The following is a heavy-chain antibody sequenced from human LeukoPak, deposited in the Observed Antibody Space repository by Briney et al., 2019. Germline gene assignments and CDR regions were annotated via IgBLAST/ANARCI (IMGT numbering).Heavy chain of an antibody. CDR3: VRDFLGGYGAAYYYYYGMDV. CDR2: IIPILGIA. V-gene: IGHV1-69*04. D-gene: IGHD5-18*01. CDR1: GGTFSSYA. Sequence: SVKVSCKASGGTFSSYAISWVRQAPGQGLEWMGRIIPILGIANYAQKFQGRVTITADKSTSTAYMELSSLRSEDTAVYYCVRDFLGGYGAAYYYYYGMDVWGQGTTVTVSS. J-gene: IGHJ6*02.